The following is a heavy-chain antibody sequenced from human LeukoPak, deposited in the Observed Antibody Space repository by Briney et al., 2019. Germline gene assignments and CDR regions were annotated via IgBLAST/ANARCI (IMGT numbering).Heavy chain of an antibody. CDR2: IYSGGST. D-gene: IGHD3-22*01. CDR1: GFLVSDNY. J-gene: IGHJ4*02. V-gene: IGHV3-53*01. CDR3: ARYHYDSSGYSYYFDY. Sequence: GGSLRLSCAASGFLVSDNYMSWVRQAPGQGLEWVSVIYSGGSTYYADSVKGRFTISRDNSKNTVFLQLNSLRAEDTAVYYCARYHYDSSGYSYYFDYWGQGTLVTVSS.